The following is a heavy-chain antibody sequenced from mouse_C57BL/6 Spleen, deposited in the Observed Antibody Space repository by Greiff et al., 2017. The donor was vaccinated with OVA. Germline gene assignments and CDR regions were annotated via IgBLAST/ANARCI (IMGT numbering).Heavy chain of an antibody. V-gene: IGHV5-4*01. J-gene: IGHJ2*01. CDR1: GFTFSSYA. CDR2: ISAGGSYT. Sequence: EVMLVESGGGLVKPGGSLKLSCAASGFTFSSYAMSWVRQTPEKRLEWVATISAGGSYTYYPDNVKGRFTISRDNAKNNLYLQMSHLKSEDTAMYYCARDRGSYYFDYWGQGTTLTVSS. D-gene: IGHD3-1*01. CDR3: ARDRGSYYFDY.